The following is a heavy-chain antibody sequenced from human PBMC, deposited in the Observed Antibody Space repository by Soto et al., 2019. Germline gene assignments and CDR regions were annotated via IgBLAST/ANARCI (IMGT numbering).Heavy chain of an antibody. CDR3: ARARIPDAFDI. Sequence: QVHLVQSGAEVKKPGASVKVSCKASRDTFTGDYMHWGRQAPGQGLEWMGWINPNSGGPNYAQKFQGRVTMTRDTSISTVYMELSRLRSDATAVYYCARARIPDAFDIWGQGTMVTVS. CDR2: INPNSGGP. J-gene: IGHJ3*02. CDR1: RDTFTGDY. V-gene: IGHV1-2*02.